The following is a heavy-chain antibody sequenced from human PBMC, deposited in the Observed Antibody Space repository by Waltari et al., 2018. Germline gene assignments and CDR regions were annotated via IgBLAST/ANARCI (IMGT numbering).Heavy chain of an antibody. V-gene: IGHV1-69*11. Sequence: QVQLVQSGAEVKKPGSSVKVSCKAYGGTFSSYAISCGRQAPGQGLELMGRIIPLVGTANYAQKFQGRVTITAAESTSTAYMERSSLRSEDTAVYYCARDLDLDYWGQGTLFTVSS. CDR2: IIPLVGTA. J-gene: IGHJ4*02. D-gene: IGHD1-1*01. CDR3: ARDLDLDY. CDR1: GGTFSSYA.